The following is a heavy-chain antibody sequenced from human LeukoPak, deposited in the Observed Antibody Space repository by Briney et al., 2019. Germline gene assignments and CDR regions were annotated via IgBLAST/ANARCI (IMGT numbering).Heavy chain of an antibody. J-gene: IGHJ5*02. CDR3: ARGEYGIDP. D-gene: IGHD3-10*01. CDR2: INWNGGST. Sequence: AGGSLRLSCAASGFTFSSYWMSWVRQAPGKGLEWVSGINWNGGSTGYADSVKGRFTISRDNAKNSLYLQMNSLRAEDTAVYYCARGEYGIDPWGQGTLVTVSS. V-gene: IGHV3-20*04. CDR1: GFTFSSYW.